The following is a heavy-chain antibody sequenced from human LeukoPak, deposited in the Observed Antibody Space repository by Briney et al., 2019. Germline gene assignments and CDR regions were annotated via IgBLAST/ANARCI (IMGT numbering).Heavy chain of an antibody. CDR3: ARGTSRVAGPRDY. Sequence: GGSLRLSCAAPGFTFSSYSMNWVRQAPGKGLEWVSSISSSSSYIYYADSVKGRFTISRDNAKNSLYLQMNSLRAEDTAVYYCARGTSRVAGPRDYWGQGTLVTVSS. V-gene: IGHV3-21*01. J-gene: IGHJ4*02. CDR2: ISSSSSYI. CDR1: GFTFSSYS. D-gene: IGHD6-19*01.